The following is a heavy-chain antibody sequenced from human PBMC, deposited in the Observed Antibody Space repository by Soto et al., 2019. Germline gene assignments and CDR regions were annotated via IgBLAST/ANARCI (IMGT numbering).Heavy chain of an antibody. CDR2: IKQDGSEK. D-gene: IGHD2-2*01. V-gene: IGHV3-7*01. J-gene: IGHJ6*02. CDR3: AKNLRPYIPQLYYYYGMDV. Sequence: GGSLRLSCATSGFTFSSYWMSWVRQAPGKGLEWVANIKQDGSEKYYVDSVKGRFTISRDNAKNSLYLQMNSLRAEDTAVYYCAKNLRPYIPQLYYYYGMDVWGQGTTVTSP. CDR1: GFTFSSYW.